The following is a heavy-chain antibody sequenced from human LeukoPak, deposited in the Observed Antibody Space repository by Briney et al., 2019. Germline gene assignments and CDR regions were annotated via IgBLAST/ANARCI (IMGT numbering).Heavy chain of an antibody. Sequence: GGSLRLSCAASGFTFKSYLMTWVRQAPGKGLEWVSSINGGGSSTSYADSVKGRFTISRDNSKTTLFLQMNSLRAEDTAVYYCARQLGYCDSGACYFDYWGQGTLVTVPS. CDR3: ARQLGYCDSGACYFDY. CDR2: INGGGSST. V-gene: IGHV3-23*01. J-gene: IGHJ4*02. D-gene: IGHD3-22*01. CDR1: GFTFKSYL.